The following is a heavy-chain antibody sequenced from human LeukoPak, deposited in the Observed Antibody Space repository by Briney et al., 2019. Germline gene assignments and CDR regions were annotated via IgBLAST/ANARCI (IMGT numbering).Heavy chain of an antibody. V-gene: IGHV3-48*01. Sequence: GGSLRLSCAASGFTFSNYAMSWVRQAPGKGLEWVSYISSSSSTIYYADSVKGRFTISRDNAKNSLYLQMNSLRAEDTAVYYCARERSGSSWYWAGYMDVWGKGTTVTVSS. J-gene: IGHJ6*03. D-gene: IGHD6-13*01. CDR1: GFTFSNYA. CDR3: ARERSGSSWYWAGYMDV. CDR2: ISSSSSTI.